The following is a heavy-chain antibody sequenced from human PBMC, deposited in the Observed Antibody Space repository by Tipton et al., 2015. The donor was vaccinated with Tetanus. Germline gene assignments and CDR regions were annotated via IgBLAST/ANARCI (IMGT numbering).Heavy chain of an antibody. J-gene: IGHJ5*02. CDR1: GDSISFYY. Sequence: TLSLTCTVSGDSISFYYWSWIRQPPGKGLEWIGYIYYSGNTKYNPSLKSRVTMSVDTSKNQLSLNLTSVTPADTAVYYCARGLRRYQQNNWFDPWGQGTLVTVSS. D-gene: IGHD2-2*01. CDR3: ARGLRRYQQNNWFDP. CDR2: IYYSGNT. V-gene: IGHV4-59*01.